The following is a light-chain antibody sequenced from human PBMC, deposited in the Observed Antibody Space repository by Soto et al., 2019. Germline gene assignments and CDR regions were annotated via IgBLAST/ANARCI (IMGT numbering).Light chain of an antibody. J-gene: IGKJ4*01. CDR3: QKYNSAPPSLT. CDR2: AAS. CDR1: QGISNY. Sequence: DIQMTQSPSSLSASVGDRVTITCRASQGISNYLAWYQQKPVKVPKLLIYAASTLQSGVPSRFSGSGSGTDFTLTISSLQPEDVATYYCQKYNSAPPSLTFGGGTKVEIK. V-gene: IGKV1-27*01.